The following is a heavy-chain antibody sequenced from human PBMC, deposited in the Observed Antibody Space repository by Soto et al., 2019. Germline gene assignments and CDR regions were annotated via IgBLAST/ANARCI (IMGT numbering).Heavy chain of an antibody. CDR3: AKDGNSGSYYLFDY. CDR2: ISWDGGST. Sequence: GSLRLSCAASGFTFDDYTMHWVRQAPGKGLEWVSLISWDGGSTYYADSVKGRFTISRDNSKNSLYLQMNSLRTEDTALYYCAKDGNSGSYYLFDYWGQEPWSPSPQ. CDR1: GFTFDDYT. J-gene: IGHJ4*01. D-gene: IGHD1-26*01. V-gene: IGHV3-43*01.